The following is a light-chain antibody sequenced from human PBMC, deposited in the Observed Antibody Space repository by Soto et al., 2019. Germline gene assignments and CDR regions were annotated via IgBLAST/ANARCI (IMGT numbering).Light chain of an antibody. V-gene: IGKV1-39*01. CDR3: QQSSTAPFT. CDR2: DAS. CDR1: QSISSY. J-gene: IGKJ3*01. Sequence: DIQMTQSPSSLSASVGDRVTITCRASQSISSYLNWYQQKPGKAPKLLIFDASSLQSGVPSRFSASGSRTDFSLTISSLQPEDFATYYCQQSSTAPFTFGPGTKVDIK.